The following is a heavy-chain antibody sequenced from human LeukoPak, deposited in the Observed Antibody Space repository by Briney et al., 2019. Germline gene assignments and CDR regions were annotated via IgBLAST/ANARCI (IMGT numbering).Heavy chain of an antibody. J-gene: IGHJ3*02. CDR3: ASPGGDYVAFDI. CDR1: GFTFTTYS. CDR2: ISGSGGST. V-gene: IGHV3-23*01. Sequence: GGSLRLSCAASGFTFTTYSMNWVRQAPGKGLEWVSAISGSGGSTYYADSVKGRFTISRDNSKNTLYLQMNSLRAEDMAVYYCASPGGDYVAFDIWGQGTMVTVSS. D-gene: IGHD4-17*01.